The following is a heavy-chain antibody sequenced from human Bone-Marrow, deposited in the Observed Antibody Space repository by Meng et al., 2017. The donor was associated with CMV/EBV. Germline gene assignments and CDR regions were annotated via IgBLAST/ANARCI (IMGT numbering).Heavy chain of an antibody. CDR3: ARDYYDSSGYYPY. J-gene: IGHJ4*01. Sequence: ASVKVSCKASGYTFTGYYMHWVRQAPGQGLEWMGWISVDNGNTNYARRFQGRVTMTTDTSTSTAYMELRSLRSDDTAVYYCARDYYDSSGYYPYWGHGPLVTCFS. CDR2: ISVDNGNT. CDR1: GYTFTGYY. D-gene: IGHD3-22*01. V-gene: IGHV1-18*04.